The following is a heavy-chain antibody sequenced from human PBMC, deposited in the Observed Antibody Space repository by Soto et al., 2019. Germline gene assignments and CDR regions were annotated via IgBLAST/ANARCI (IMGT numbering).Heavy chain of an antibody. V-gene: IGHV4-34*01. CDR2: INHSGST. D-gene: IGHD2-15*01. CDR1: GGSFSGYY. J-gene: IGHJ6*03. Sequence: SVTLSLTCAVYGGSFSGYYWSWIRQPPGKGLEWIGEINHSGSTNYNPSLKSRVTISVDTSKNQFSLKLSSVTAADTAVYYCAGTGYCSGGSCYRIWYYYYMDVWGKGTTVTV. CDR3: AGTGYCSGGSCYRIWYYYYMDV.